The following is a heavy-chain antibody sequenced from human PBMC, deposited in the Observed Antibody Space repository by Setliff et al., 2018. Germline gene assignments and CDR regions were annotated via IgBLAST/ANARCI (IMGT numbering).Heavy chain of an antibody. Sequence: SETLSLTCTVSGDSISDASIMAWIRQPPGKGLEFIGYVFYNGAAKYDPSLKSRVTMSVDTSKNQFSLKLNAVTGADTAVYYCARVNGYCSGGACYFMFDYWGQGTLVTSPQ. CDR2: VFYNGAA. CDR3: ARVNGYCSGGACYFMFDY. CDR1: GDSISDAS. D-gene: IGHD2-15*01. J-gene: IGHJ4*02. V-gene: IGHV4-59*08.